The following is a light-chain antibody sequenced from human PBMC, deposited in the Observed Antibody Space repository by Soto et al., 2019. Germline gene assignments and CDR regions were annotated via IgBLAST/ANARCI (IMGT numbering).Light chain of an antibody. CDR3: SSYTSSSTL. V-gene: IGLV2-14*01. J-gene: IGLJ2*01. CDR1: SSDFDGYNY. CDR2: DVT. Sequence: QSVLTQPASVSGSPGQSITISCTGTSSDFDGYNYVSWYQQHPGKAPKLMIYDVTNRPSGVSNRFSGSKSGNTASLTISGLQAEDEADYYCSSYTSSSTLFGGGTKLTVL.